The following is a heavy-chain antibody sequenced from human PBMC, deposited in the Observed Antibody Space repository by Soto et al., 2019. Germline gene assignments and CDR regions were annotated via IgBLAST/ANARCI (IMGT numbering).Heavy chain of an antibody. CDR2: INHSGST. CDR1: GGSFSGYY. V-gene: IGHV4-34*01. Sequence: PSETLSLTCAVYGGSFSGYYWSWIRQPPGKGLEWIGEINHSGSTNYNPSLKSRVTISVDTSKNQFSLKLSSVTAADTAVYYCARGRALGSSSWYGGYYYYGMDVWGQGTTVTVS. CDR3: ARGRALGSSSWYGGYYYYGMDV. D-gene: IGHD6-13*01. J-gene: IGHJ6*02.